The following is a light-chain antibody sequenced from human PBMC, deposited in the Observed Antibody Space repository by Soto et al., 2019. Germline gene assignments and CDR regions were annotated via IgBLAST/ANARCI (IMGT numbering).Light chain of an antibody. Sequence: EVVLTQSPGTLSLSPGERATLSCRASQRINTSYLAWYQQKPGQAPRLIVSGASIRATGIPDRFSGSGSGTDFTLTISRLEPEDLAVYYCQQYGPSRTFGQGTKVDIK. CDR1: QRINTSY. CDR3: QQYGPSRT. V-gene: IGKV3-20*01. J-gene: IGKJ1*01. CDR2: GAS.